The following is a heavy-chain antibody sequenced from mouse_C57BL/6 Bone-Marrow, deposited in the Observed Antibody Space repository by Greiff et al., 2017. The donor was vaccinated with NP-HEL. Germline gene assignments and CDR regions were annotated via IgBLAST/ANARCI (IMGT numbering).Heavy chain of an antibody. CDR3: AKEGDDEGFDY. CDR1: GFSLTSYG. J-gene: IGHJ2*01. V-gene: IGHV2-5*01. D-gene: IGHD2-12*01. Sequence: QVQLQQSGPGLVQPSQSLSITCTVSGFSLTSYGVHWVRQSPGTGLEWLGVIWRGGSTDYNAAFMSRLSLTKDNSKSQVFFKMNRLQADDTAIYYCAKEGDDEGFDYWGQGTTLTVSS. CDR2: IWRGGST.